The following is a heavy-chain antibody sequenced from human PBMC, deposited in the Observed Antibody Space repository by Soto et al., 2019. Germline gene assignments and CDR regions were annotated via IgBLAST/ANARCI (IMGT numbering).Heavy chain of an antibody. CDR1: GFTFSSYW. CDR2: IKQDGSEK. J-gene: IGHJ6*02. V-gene: IGHV3-7*01. CDR3: AREGRSHYCYGMDV. Sequence: ESGVGLVQPGGSLRLSCAASGFTFSSYWMSWVRQAPGKGLEWVANIKQDGSEKYYVDSVKGRFTISRDNAKNSLYLQMNSLRAEDTAVYYCAREGRSHYCYGMDVWGQGTTVTVSS.